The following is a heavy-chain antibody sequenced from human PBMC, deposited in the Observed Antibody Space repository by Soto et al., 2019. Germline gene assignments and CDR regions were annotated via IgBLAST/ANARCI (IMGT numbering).Heavy chain of an antibody. CDR3: VKPEGYCSGGSCYSTVGNLDY. Sequence: QVQLVESGGGVVQPGRSLRLSCAASGFTFSSYGMHWVRQAPGKGLEWVAVISYDGSNKYYADSVKGRFTISRANSKNPLYLQMNSLRAEDTAVYYCVKPEGYCSGGSCYSTVGNLDYWGQGTLVTVSS. CDR2: ISYDGSNK. V-gene: IGHV3-30*18. J-gene: IGHJ4*02. CDR1: GFTFSSYG. D-gene: IGHD2-15*01.